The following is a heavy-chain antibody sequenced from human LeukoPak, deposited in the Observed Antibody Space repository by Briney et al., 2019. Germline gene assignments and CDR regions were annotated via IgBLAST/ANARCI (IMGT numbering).Heavy chain of an antibody. Sequence: PSETLSLXCAVYGGSFSGYYWSWIRQPPGKGLEWIGEINHSGSTSYNPSLKSRVTISVDTSKNQFSLKLSSVTAADTAVYYCARRPYCSGGSCYSAYYFDYWGQGTLVTVSS. J-gene: IGHJ4*02. CDR3: ARRPYCSGGSCYSAYYFDY. D-gene: IGHD2-15*01. CDR2: INHSGST. V-gene: IGHV4-34*01. CDR1: GGSFSGYY.